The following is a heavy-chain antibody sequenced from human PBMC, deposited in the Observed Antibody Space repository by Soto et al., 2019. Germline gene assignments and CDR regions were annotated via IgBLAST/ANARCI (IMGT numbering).Heavy chain of an antibody. V-gene: IGHV1-8*01. CDR3: ARSPMNYYALGSYSYFRH. Sequence: QVQLVQSGAEVKKPGASVKVSCKASGYTFTSYDISWVRQPTGQGLEWMGWMNPNNGNTDYAPKFQGRVTMTMNTSIGTAYMELSSLRSEDTAVYYCARSPMNYYALGSYSYFRHWGQGTLVTVSS. D-gene: IGHD3-10*01. CDR1: GYTFTSYD. J-gene: IGHJ1*01. CDR2: MNPNNGNT.